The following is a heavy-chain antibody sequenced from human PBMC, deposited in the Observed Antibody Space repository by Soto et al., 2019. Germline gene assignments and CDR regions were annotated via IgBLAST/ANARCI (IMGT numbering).Heavy chain of an antibody. Sequence: PGGSLRLSCAASGFTFSSYWMSWVRQAPGKGLEWVANIKQDGSEKYYVDSVKGRFTISRDNAKNSLYLQMNSLRAEDTAVYYCARLSVGVTMVRGVITHRINWFDPWGQGTLVTVSS. CDR3: ARLSVGVTMVRGVITHRINWFDP. CDR1: GFTFSSYW. CDR2: IKQDGSEK. J-gene: IGHJ5*02. V-gene: IGHV3-7*01. D-gene: IGHD3-10*01.